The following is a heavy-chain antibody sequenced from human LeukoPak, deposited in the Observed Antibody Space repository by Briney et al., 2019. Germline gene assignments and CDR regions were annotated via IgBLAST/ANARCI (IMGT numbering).Heavy chain of an antibody. D-gene: IGHD6-19*01. V-gene: IGHV6-1*01. J-gene: IGHJ6*02. Sequence: SQTLSLTCAISGDSVSSNSAAWNWIRQSPSRGLEWLGRTYYRSKWYNDYAVSVKSRITINPDTSKNQFSLQLNSVTPEDTAVYYCARDPNDPYSSGWYYYYYGMDVWGQGTTATVSS. CDR3: ARDPNDPYSSGWYYYYYGMDV. CDR1: GDSVSSNSAA. CDR2: TYYRSKWYN.